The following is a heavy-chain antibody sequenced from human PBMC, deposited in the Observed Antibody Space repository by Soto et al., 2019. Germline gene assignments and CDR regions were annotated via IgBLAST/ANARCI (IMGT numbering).Heavy chain of an antibody. CDR2: MNPNSGNT. D-gene: IGHD2-2*01. CDR3: ARSVGYCMSTGCYAANNWFDP. V-gene: IGHV1-8*01. CDR1: GYTFTSYD. Sequence: QVQLVQSGAEVKKPGASVKVSCKASGYTFTSYDINWVRQATGQGLEWMGWMNPNSGNTGYAQKFQGRVTMTRNTCISTAYMELSSLRSEDTAVYYCARSVGYCMSTGCYAANNWFDPWGQGTLVTGSS. J-gene: IGHJ5*02.